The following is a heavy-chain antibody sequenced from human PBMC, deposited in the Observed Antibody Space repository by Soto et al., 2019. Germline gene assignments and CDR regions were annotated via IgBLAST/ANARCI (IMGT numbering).Heavy chain of an antibody. D-gene: IGHD3-3*01. CDR2: IIPILGIA. CDR3: ARNLRFLEWLLPIPSYYYYYGMDV. J-gene: IGHJ6*02. Sequence: SVKVSCKASGGTFSSYTISWVRQAPGQGLEWMGRIIPILGIANYAQKFQGRVTITADESTSTAYMELSSLRSEDTAVYYCARNLRFLEWLLPIPSYYYYYGMDVWGQGTTVTVSS. V-gene: IGHV1-69*02. CDR1: GGTFSSYT.